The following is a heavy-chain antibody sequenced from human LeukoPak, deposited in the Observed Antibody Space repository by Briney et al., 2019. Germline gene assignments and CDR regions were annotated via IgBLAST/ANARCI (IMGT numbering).Heavy chain of an antibody. CDR1: GFTFSSYA. CDR3: ARINCSSTSCYYYYYYGMDV. CDR2: ISGSGGST. J-gene: IGHJ6*02. D-gene: IGHD2-2*01. V-gene: IGHV3-23*01. Sequence: GVSLRRSCAASGFTFSSYAMSRVRQAPGKGLEWVSAISGSGGSTYYADSVKGRFTISRDNSKNTLYLQMNSLRAEDTAVYYCARINCSSTSCYYYYYYGMDVWGQGTTVTVSS.